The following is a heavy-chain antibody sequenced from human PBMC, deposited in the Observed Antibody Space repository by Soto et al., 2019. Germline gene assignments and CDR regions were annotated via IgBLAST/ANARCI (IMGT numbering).Heavy chain of an antibody. J-gene: IGHJ4*02. D-gene: IGHD1-26*01. CDR1: GGYISSGGYY. CDR2: ISYGDTA. CDR3: ARLTIRGYYFDT. V-gene: IGHV4-31*03. Sequence: PSESLSLTCTASGGYISSGGYYWSWDPQQPGKGLKGIGYISYGDTAEYIPSLESRVAIALDPAKRHFSLRVTWVTAADPAVYYCARLTIRGYYFDTWGPGTLVTVSS.